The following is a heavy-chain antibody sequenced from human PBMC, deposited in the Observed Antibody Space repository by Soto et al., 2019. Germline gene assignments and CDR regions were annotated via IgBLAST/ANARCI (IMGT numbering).Heavy chain of an antibody. J-gene: IGHJ4*02. V-gene: IGHV3-23*01. CDR2: ISGSGGST. Sequence: EVQLLESGGGLVQPGGSLRLSCAASGFTFSSYAMSWVRQAPGKGLEWVSAISGSGGSTYYADSVKGRFTISRDNSKNTLYLQMNSLRAEDTAVYYCAKVFPRLPHGYDFSLDRNTDGSCNYFDYWGQGTLVTVSS. CDR1: GFTFSSYA. D-gene: IGHD3-3*01. CDR3: AKVFPRLPHGYDFSLDRNTDGSCNYFDY.